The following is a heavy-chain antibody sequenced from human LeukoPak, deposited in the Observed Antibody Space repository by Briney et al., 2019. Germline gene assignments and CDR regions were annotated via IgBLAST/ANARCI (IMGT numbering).Heavy chain of an antibody. CDR1: GFTFSSYS. V-gene: IGHV3-21*01. Sequence: GGSLRLSCAASGFTFSSYSMNWVRQAPGKGLEWVSSISSSSSYIYYADSVKGRFTISRDNAKNSLYLQMNSLRAEDTAVYYCARDFGYYYDSSGYYYYWGQGTLVTVSS. D-gene: IGHD3-22*01. J-gene: IGHJ4*02. CDR3: ARDFGYYYDSSGYYYY. CDR2: ISSSSSYI.